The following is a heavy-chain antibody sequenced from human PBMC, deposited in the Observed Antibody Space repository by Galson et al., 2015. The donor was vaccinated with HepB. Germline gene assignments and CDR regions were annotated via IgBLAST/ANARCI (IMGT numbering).Heavy chain of an antibody. CDR1: GYTFTSYY. CDR3: ARENLDYGDYHYGMDV. V-gene: IGHV1-46*03. Sequence: SVKVSCKASGYTFTSYYMHWVRQAPGQGLEWMGIINPSGGSTSYAQKFQGRVTMTRDTSTSTVYMELSSLRSEDTAVYYCARENLDYGDYHYGMDVWGQGTTVTVSS. J-gene: IGHJ6*02. CDR2: INPSGGST. D-gene: IGHD4-17*01.